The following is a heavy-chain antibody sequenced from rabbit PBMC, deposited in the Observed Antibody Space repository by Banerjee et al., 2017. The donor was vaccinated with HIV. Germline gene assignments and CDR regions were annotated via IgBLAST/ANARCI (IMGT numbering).Heavy chain of an antibody. CDR1: AFSFTSSHY. J-gene: IGHJ4*01. Sequence: QSVEESGGDLVKPGGTLTLTCTASAFSFTSSHYMCWVRQSPGKGLEWIACISTVNSGTSYYATWAKGRFTISKTSSTTVTLQMTSLTAADTATYFCARDSGDAPKLWGPGTLVTVS. D-gene: IGHD2-1*01. CDR2: ISTVNSGTS. CDR3: ARDSGDAPKL. V-gene: IGHV1S40*01.